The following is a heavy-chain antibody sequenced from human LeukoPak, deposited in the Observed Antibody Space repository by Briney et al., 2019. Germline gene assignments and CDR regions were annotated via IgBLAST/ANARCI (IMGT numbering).Heavy chain of an antibody. CDR1: GGTFSSYA. D-gene: IGHD6-13*01. J-gene: IGHJ4*02. CDR2: IIPIFGTA. V-gene: IGHV1-69*01. Sequence: SVKVSCKASGGTFSSYAISWVRQAPGQGLEWMGGIIPIFGTANYAQKFQGRVTITADESTSTAYMELSSLRSEDTAVYYCARGVYSSSWYGGRAFDYWGQGTLVTVSS. CDR3: ARGVYSSSWYGGRAFDY.